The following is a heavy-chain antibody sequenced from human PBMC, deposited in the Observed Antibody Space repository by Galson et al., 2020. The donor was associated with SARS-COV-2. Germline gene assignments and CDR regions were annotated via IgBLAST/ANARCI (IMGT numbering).Heavy chain of an antibody. V-gene: IGHV3-33*01. CDR3: ARDGQSSRGWDFDY. J-gene: IGHJ4*02. Sequence: GGSLRLSCAASGFTFSDHAMHWVRQAPGKGLEWVAQIFYDGSYRYYGDSVKGRFTISRDSSKNTLYLQMNNLRADDTAVYFCARDGQSSRGWDFDYWGQGTLVTVSS. CDR1: GFTFSDHA. CDR2: IFYDGSYR. D-gene: IGHD6-19*01.